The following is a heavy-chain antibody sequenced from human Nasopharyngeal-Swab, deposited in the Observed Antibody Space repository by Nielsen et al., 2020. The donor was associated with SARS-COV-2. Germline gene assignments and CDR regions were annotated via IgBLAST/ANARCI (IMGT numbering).Heavy chain of an antibody. CDR2: IYHSGST. D-gene: IGHD1-26*01. J-gene: IGHJ4*02. CDR1: GGSISSSGYF. CDR3: ASQGRATFY. Sequence: SETLSLTCTVSGGSISSSGYFWGWIRQPPGKGLEWIGEIYHSGSTNYNPSLKSRVTISVDKSKNQFSLKLSSVTAADTAVYYCASQGRATFYWGQGTLVTVSS. V-gene: IGHV4-39*07.